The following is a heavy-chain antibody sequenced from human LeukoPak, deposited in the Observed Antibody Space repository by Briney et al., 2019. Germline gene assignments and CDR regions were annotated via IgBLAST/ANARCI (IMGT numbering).Heavy chain of an antibody. CDR3: AREGAGTVNAFDI. J-gene: IGHJ3*02. CDR2: IYSGGST. CDR1: GFTVSSNY. V-gene: IGHV3-53*01. Sequence: WGSLRLSCAASGFTVSSNYMSWVRQAPGKGLEWVSVIYSGGSTYYADSVKGRFTISRDNSKNTLYLQMNSLRAEDTAVYYCAREGAGTVNAFDIWGQGTMVTVSS. D-gene: IGHD6-19*01.